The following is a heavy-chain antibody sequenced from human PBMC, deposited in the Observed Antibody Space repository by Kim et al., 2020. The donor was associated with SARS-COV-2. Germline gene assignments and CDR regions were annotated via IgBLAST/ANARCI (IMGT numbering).Heavy chain of an antibody. CDR3: TSSVGYGDYVYFDC. CDR2: IKSKSDGGTI. V-gene: IGHV3-15*01. CDR1: GFTFSNAC. D-gene: IGHD4-17*01. Sequence: GGSLRLSCAASGFTFSNACMYWVRQAPGKGLEWIGRIKSKSDGGTIECVAPVKGRFTITRVDSKTTVYLHMNSLETEDTSVYYCTSSVGYGDYVYFDCWG. J-gene: IGHJ4*01.